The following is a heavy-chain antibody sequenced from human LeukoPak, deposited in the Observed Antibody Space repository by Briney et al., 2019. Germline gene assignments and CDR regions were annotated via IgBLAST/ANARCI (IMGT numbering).Heavy chain of an antibody. CDR1: GGPISSYY. J-gene: IGHJ5*02. CDR2: IYYSGST. D-gene: IGHD3-10*01. Sequence: KPSETPSLTCTASGGPISSYYWSWIRQPPGKGLEWIGYIYYSGSTNYNPSLKSRVTISVDTSKNQFSLKLSSVTAADTAVYYCARSGRPLTYYYGSGGYRNWFDPWGQGTLVTVSS. V-gene: IGHV4-59*01. CDR3: ARSGRPLTYYYGSGGYRNWFDP.